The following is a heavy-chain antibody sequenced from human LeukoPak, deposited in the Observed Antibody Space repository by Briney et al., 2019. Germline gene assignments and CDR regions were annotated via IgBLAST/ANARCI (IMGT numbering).Heavy chain of an antibody. CDR1: GYTFTGYY. J-gene: IGHJ3*02. D-gene: IGHD3-3*01. Sequence: ASVKVSCKASGYTFTGYYMHWVRQAPGQGREWMGWINPNSGGTNYAQKFQGRVTMTRETSISTAYMELSRLRSDDTAMYYCASYDFWSGYYIDAFDIWGQGTMVTVSS. CDR3: ASYDFWSGYYIDAFDI. CDR2: INPNSGGT. V-gene: IGHV1-2*02.